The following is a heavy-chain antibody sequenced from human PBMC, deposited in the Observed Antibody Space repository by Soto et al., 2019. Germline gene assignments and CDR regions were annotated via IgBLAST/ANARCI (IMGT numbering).Heavy chain of an antibody. CDR1: GGSISRGGYY. V-gene: IGHV4-31*03. CDR2: IYYSGST. CDR3: AKDPHYDIWPGDSSSGMDV. Sequence: SETLSLTCTVSGGSISRGGYYWSWIRQHPGKGLEWIGYIYYSGSTNYNPSLKSRVTISVDTSKNQFSLKLSSVTAADTAVYYCAKDPHYDIWPGDSSSGMDVGGKGPTVPVSS. D-gene: IGHD3-9*01. J-gene: IGHJ6*04.